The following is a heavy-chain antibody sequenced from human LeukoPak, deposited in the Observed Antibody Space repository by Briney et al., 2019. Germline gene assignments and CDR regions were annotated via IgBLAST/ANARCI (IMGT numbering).Heavy chain of an antibody. CDR1: GDSISSKSYY. CDR2: IYYSGST. V-gene: IGHV4-61*05. Sequence: SSETLSLTCTVSGDSISSKSYYWGWFRQPPGKGLEWIGFIYYSGSTNYNPSLKSRVTLSVDTSKNHFSLRLSSVTAPDTAVYYCARHAITVAGTFDYWGQGALVTVSS. J-gene: IGHJ4*02. CDR3: ARHAITVAGTFDY. D-gene: IGHD6-19*01.